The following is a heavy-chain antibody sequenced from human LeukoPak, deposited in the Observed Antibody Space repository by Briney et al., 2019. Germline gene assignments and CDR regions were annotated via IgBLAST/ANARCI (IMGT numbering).Heavy chain of an antibody. CDR3: TKADIVGATFRIDY. Sequence: PGGSLRLSCAASGFTFSSYAMSWVCQAPGKGLEWVSTITDTGDSTYYADSVKGRFSISRDNSKNTLYLQMNSLRAEDTAVYYCTKADIVGATFRIDYWGQGTLVTVSS. V-gene: IGHV3-23*01. CDR1: GFTFSSYA. D-gene: IGHD1-26*01. J-gene: IGHJ4*02. CDR2: ITDTGDST.